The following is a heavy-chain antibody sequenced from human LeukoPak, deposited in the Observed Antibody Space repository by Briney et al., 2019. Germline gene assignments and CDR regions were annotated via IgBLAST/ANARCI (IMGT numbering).Heavy chain of an antibody. CDR2: IIPIFGTA. D-gene: IGHD2-2*01. CDR1: GYTFTSYG. CDR3: AVLGYCSSTSCYDY. Sequence: ASVKVSCKASGYTFTSYGISWVRQAPGQGLEWMGGIIPIFGTANYAQKFQGRVTITTDESTSTAYMELSSLRSEDTAVYYCAVLGYCSSTSCYDYWGQGTLVTVSS. J-gene: IGHJ4*02. V-gene: IGHV1-69*05.